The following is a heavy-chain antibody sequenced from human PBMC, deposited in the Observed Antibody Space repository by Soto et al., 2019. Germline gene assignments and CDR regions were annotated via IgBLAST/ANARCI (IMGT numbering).Heavy chain of an antibody. CDR2: ISSSGDIT. CDR1: GFTFSTYV. V-gene: IGHV3-23*01. Sequence: EVQLLESGGGLVQPGGSLKLSCAASGFTFSTYVLSWVRQAPGKGPEWVSTISSSGDITLYADSVKGRFSISRDNSENTLYLQMNSLRAEDTAVYYCAKDRFGVYGDAFDIWGQGTMVTVSS. D-gene: IGHD3-16*01. J-gene: IGHJ3*02. CDR3: AKDRFGVYGDAFDI.